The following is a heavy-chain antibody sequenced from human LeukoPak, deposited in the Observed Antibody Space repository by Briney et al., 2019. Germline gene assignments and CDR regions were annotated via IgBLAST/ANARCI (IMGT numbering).Heavy chain of an antibody. CDR1: GYTFTGYY. CDR2: INPNSGGT. V-gene: IGHV1-2*02. D-gene: IGHD6-13*01. J-gene: IGHJ4*02. CDR3: AKVISSSWYYFDY. Sequence: ASVKVSCKASGYTFTGYYMHWVRQAPGQGLEWMGWINPNSGGTNYAQKFQGRVTMTRDTSISTAYMELRSLRSDDTALYYCAKVISSSWYYFDYWGQGTLVTVSS.